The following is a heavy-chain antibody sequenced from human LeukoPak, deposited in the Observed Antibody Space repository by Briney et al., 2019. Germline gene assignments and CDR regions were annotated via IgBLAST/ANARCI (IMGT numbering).Heavy chain of an antibody. Sequence: GGSLRLSCEGSGFTFSNYWMGWVRQAPGKGLQWVANIKTDGSEKYYVDSVKGRFTISRDNAKNSLYLQMNSLRAEDTAVYYCAREGFRRDGYKFDYWGQGTLVTVSS. D-gene: IGHD5-24*01. V-gene: IGHV3-7*01. J-gene: IGHJ4*02. CDR3: AREGFRRDGYKFDY. CDR2: IKTDGSEK. CDR1: GFTFSNYW.